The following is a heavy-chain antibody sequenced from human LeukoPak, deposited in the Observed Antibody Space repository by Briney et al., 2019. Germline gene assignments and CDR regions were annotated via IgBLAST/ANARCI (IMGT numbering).Heavy chain of an antibody. D-gene: IGHD2-21*01. CDR2: INTYNGNT. V-gene: IGHV1-18*01. CDR3: ARNRVLAPRSSIDY. J-gene: IGHJ4*02. CDR1: GYIFTSYT. Sequence: ASVKVSCKASGYIFTSYTVSWLRQAPGQGLEWMGWINTYNGNTDYAQKFRGRVTMTTDTSTSTYMELRSLRSDDTAVYYCARNRVLAPRSSIDYWGQGTLLTVSS.